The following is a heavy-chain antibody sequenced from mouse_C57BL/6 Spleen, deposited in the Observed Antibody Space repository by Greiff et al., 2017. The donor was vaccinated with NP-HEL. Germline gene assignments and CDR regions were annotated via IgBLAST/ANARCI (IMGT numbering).Heavy chain of an antibody. D-gene: IGHD2-4*01. Sequence: EVQLQQSGAELVRPGASVKLSCTASGFNIKDYYMHWVQQRPEQGLEWIGRIDPEDGDTEYAPKFQGKATMTADTSSNTAYLQLSSLTSEDTAVYFCTTKDYDKSAMDYWGQGTSVTVSS. V-gene: IGHV14-1*01. CDR2: IDPEDGDT. CDR3: TTKDYDKSAMDY. J-gene: IGHJ4*01. CDR1: GFNIKDYY.